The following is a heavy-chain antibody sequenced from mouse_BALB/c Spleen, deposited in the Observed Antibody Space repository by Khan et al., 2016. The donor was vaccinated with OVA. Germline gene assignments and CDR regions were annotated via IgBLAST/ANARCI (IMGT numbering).Heavy chain of an antibody. CDR3: AREAYRYDEYYFDY. D-gene: IGHD2-14*01. V-gene: IGHV5-6-5*01. J-gene: IGHJ2*01. CDR2: ISSGGST. Sequence: EVELVESGGSSVKPGGSLKLSCAVPGFTFSSYVMSWVRQTPEKRLEWVASISSGGSTYYPDSVKGRFTISRDNARNIANLQMSSLRSEDMAIYYCAREAYRYDEYYFDYWGQGTTLTVSS. CDR1: GFTFSSYV.